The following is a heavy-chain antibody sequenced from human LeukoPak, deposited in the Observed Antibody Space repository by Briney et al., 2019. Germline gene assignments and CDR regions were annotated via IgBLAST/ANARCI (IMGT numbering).Heavy chain of an antibody. CDR3: ARDPSGSFFNWFDP. D-gene: IGHD1-26*01. CDR1: GDSVSRNDAG. J-gene: IGHJ5*02. Sequence: SQTLSLTCAISGDSVSRNDAGWNWIGQSPWRGLEWLGRIYYRSQWYGDDAPSVKGRITINPDTAKNQFSLKLRSVTAADTAVYYCARDPSGSFFNWFDPWGQGTLVTVSS. CDR2: IYYRSQWYG. V-gene: IGHV6-1*01.